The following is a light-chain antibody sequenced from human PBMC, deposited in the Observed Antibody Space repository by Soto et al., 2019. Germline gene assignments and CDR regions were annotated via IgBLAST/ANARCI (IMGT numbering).Light chain of an antibody. J-gene: IGLJ2*01. V-gene: IGLV3-1*01. CDR1: TLGSKF. Sequence: SYELTQPPSVSVSPGQTANITCSGNTLGSKFVFWYQQKAGQSPMVVIYEDTKRPSGIPERFSGSNSGNTATLTISGTQAKDEADFYCQAWDSGTVLFGGGTKLTVL. CDR2: EDT. CDR3: QAWDSGTVL.